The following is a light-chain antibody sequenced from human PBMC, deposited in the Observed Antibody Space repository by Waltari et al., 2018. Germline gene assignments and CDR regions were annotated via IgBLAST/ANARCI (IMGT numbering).Light chain of an antibody. CDR2: GNN. J-gene: IGLJ1*01. Sequence: QSVLTQPPSVSGTPGQRVTISCSGSTSNIGAGHDVHWYQHLPGTAPKLLIYGNNNRPSGVPDRFSGSKSGSTASLIISGLQPDDEADYYCCSYAGRGTYVFGSGTKVTVL. V-gene: IGLV1-40*01. CDR3: CSYAGRGTYV. CDR1: TSNIGAGHD.